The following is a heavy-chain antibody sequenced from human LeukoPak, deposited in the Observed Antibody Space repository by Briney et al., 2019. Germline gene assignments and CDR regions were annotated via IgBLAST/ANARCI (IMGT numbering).Heavy chain of an antibody. V-gene: IGHV7-4-1*02. CDR2: INTNTGNP. CDR1: GGTFSSYA. J-gene: IGHJ6*02. Sequence: ASVNVSCKASGGTFSSYAISWVRQAPGQGLEWMGWINTNTGNPTYAQGFTGRFVFSLDTSVSTAYLQISSLKAEDTAVYYCARVSYDILTGYLSPYDYYYGMDVWGQGTTVTVSS. D-gene: IGHD3-9*01. CDR3: ARVSYDILTGYLSPYDYYYGMDV.